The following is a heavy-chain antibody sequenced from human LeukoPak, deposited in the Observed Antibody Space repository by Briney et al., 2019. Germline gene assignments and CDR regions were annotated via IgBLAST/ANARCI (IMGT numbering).Heavy chain of an antibody. CDR1: GFTLSLAW. J-gene: IGHJ4*02. D-gene: IGHD5-24*01. CDR3: VRDGDAYNFDF. CDR2: IKYDGSYT. V-gene: IGHV3-74*01. Sequence: GGSLRLSCATSGFTLSLAWMHWVRQAPGKGLEWVSRIKYDGSYTNYADSVKGRFTFSRDNARNTLSLHMISLRAEDTAVYFCVRDGDAYNFDFWGQGVLVTVSS.